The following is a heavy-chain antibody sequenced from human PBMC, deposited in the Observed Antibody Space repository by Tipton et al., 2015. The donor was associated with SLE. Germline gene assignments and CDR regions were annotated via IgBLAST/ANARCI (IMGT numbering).Heavy chain of an antibody. Sequence: TLSLTCTVSGGSVSSSSYYWSWIRQPPGKGLEWIGYIYYSGSTNYNPSLKSRVTISVDTSKNQFSLKLRSVTAADTAVYYCARGGAYDYYDYWGQGTLVTVSS. CDR1: GGSVSSSSYY. CDR3: ARGGAYDYYDY. CDR2: IYYSGST. J-gene: IGHJ4*02. V-gene: IGHV4-61*01. D-gene: IGHD5-12*01.